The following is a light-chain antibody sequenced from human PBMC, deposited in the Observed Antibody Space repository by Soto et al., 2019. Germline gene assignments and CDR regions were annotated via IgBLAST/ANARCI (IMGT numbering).Light chain of an antibody. CDR1: QDIYNS. V-gene: IGKV1-33*01. Sequence: DIQMTQSPSSLSASVGDRVTVTCQASQDIYNSLNWYQQKPGKAPKLLIFDASNLETGVPSRFSGSGSGTHFTFTISSLQPEDIATYYCQQYDNLPLTFGGGTKVDIK. J-gene: IGKJ4*01. CDR2: DAS. CDR3: QQYDNLPLT.